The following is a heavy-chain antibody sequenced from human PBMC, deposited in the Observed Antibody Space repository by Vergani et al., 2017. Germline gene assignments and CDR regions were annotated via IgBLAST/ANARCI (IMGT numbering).Heavy chain of an antibody. CDR3: ARPRSIFGVVISNPVDY. CDR1: GFTFSSYG. J-gene: IGHJ4*02. D-gene: IGHD3-3*01. CDR2: ISGSGGST. V-gene: IGHV3-NL1*01. Sequence: QVQLVESGGGVVQPGRSLRLSCAASGFTFSSYGMHWVRQAPGKGLEWVSAISGSGGSTYYADSVKGRFTISRDNSKNTLYLQMNSLRAEDTAVYYCARPRSIFGVVISNPVDYWGQGTLVTVSS.